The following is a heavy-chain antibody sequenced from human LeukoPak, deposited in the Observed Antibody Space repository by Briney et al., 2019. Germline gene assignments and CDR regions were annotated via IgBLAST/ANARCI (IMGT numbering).Heavy chain of an antibody. D-gene: IGHD1-1*01. J-gene: IGHJ4*02. CDR2: IRGDGIET. CDR1: GFTFSSYW. V-gene: IGHV3-7*01. Sequence: GGSLRLSCAASGFTFSSYWMTWVRQAPGKGLEWVANIRGDGIETFYVDSVKRRFTVSRDNANNSLYLQMNNLRAEDTAVYYCARGGGSLNYWGQGILVTVSS. CDR3: ARGGGSLNY.